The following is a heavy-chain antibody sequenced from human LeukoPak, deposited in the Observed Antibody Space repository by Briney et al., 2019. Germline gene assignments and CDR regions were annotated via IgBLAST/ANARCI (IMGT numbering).Heavy chain of an antibody. CDR2: IKQDGSEK. CDR3: ARDPFGYYDSSGPSSY. D-gene: IGHD3-22*01. CDR1: GFTFSSYW. Sequence: PGGSLRLSCAASGFTFSSYWMSWVRQAPGKGLEWVANIKQDGSEKYYVDSVKGRFTISRDNAKNSLYLQMNSLRAEDTAVYYCARDPFGYYDSSGPSSYWGQGTLVTVSS. V-gene: IGHV3-7*01. J-gene: IGHJ4*02.